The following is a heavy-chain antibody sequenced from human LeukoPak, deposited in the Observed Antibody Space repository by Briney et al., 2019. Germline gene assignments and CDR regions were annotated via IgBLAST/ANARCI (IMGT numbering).Heavy chain of an antibody. Sequence: ASVKVSCKASGYTFTSYYMHWVRQAPGQGLEWMGIINPSGGSTSYAQKFQGGVTMTRDMSTSTVYMELSSLRSEDTAVYYCARDRGGSYYTDNWFDPWGQGTLVTVSS. CDR1: GYTFTSYY. V-gene: IGHV1-46*01. CDR2: INPSGGST. D-gene: IGHD3-10*01. J-gene: IGHJ5*02. CDR3: ARDRGGSYYTDNWFDP.